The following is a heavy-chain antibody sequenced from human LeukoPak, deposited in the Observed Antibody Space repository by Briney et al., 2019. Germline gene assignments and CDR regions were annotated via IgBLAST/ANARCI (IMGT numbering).Heavy chain of an antibody. J-gene: IGHJ4*02. CDR3: ARDLNLRGYCSGGSCYSMFAY. V-gene: IGHV3-21*01. Sequence: GGSLRLSCAASGFTFSSYSMNWVRQAPGKGLEWVSSISSSSAYIYYADSVKGRFTISRDNANNSLYLQMNSLRAEDTAVYYCARDLNLRGYCSGGSCYSMFAYWGQGTLVTVSS. CDR1: GFTFSSYS. CDR2: ISSSSAYI. D-gene: IGHD2-15*01.